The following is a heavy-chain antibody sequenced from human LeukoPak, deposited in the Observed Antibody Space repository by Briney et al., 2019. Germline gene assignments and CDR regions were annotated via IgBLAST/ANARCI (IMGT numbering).Heavy chain of an antibody. CDR1: GFTFSSHW. V-gene: IGHV3-74*01. CDR2: INSDGSSI. Sequence: GGSLRLSCAASGFTFSSHWMHWVRQAPGKGLVWVSRINSDGSSISYADSVKGRFTISRDNAKNTLYLQMNSLRAEDTAVYYCARALLAVAGHDYWGQGTLVTVSS. J-gene: IGHJ4*02. CDR3: ARALLAVAGHDY. D-gene: IGHD6-19*01.